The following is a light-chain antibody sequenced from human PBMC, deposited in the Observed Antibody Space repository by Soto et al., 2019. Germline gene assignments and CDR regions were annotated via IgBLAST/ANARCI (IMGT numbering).Light chain of an antibody. J-gene: IGKJ1*01. CDR1: QTVGRSF. V-gene: IGKV3-20*01. CDR2: GAS. CDR3: QQYGSSSWT. Sequence: EIVLTQSPAIMYLSPGERATLSCRASQTVGRSFLAWYQQKPGQAPRLLIYGASSRATGIPDRFSGSGSGTEFTLTISRLEPEDFAVYYCQQYGSSSWTFGQGTKVDIK.